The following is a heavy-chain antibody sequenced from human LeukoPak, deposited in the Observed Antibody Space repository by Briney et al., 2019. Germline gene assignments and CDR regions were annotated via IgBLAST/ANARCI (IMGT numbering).Heavy chain of an antibody. D-gene: IGHD2-15*01. V-gene: IGHV3-49*04. Sequence: GRSLRLSCTASGVTFGDYAMSWVRQAPGKGLEWVGFIRSKAYGGTTEYAASVKGRFTISRDDSKSIAYLQMNSLKTEDTAVYYCTRARIVVVVAAYYFDCWGQGTLVTVSS. CDR3: TRARIVVVVAAYYFDC. CDR2: IRSKAYGGTT. CDR1: GVTFGDYA. J-gene: IGHJ4*02.